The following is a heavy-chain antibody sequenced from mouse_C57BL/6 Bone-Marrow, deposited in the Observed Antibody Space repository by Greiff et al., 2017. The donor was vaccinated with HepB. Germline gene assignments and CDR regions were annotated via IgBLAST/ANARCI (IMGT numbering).Heavy chain of an antibody. D-gene: IGHD1-1*01. Sequence: EVQLQESGPGLVKPSQSLSLTCSVTGYSITSGYYWNWIRQFPGNKLEWMGYISYDGSNNYNPSLKNRISITRDTSKNQFFLKLNSVTTEDTATYYCARVGHYGSSPSYFDYWGQGTTLTVSS. CDR1: GYSITSGYY. CDR3: ARVGHYGSSPSYFDY. J-gene: IGHJ2*01. V-gene: IGHV3-6*01. CDR2: ISYDGSN.